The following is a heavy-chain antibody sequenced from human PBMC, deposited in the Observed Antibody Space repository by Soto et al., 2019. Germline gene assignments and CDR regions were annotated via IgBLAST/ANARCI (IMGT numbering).Heavy chain of an antibody. V-gene: IGHV3-30-3*01. Sequence: GGSLRLSCAASGFTFGSYATHWVRQSPGKGLGWVALISYDGSNKYYADSVKGRFTISRDNSKNTLDVQMNSLRAEDTAVYYCVRDGVQQWLSYYFEYWGQGTLVTSPQ. J-gene: IGHJ4*02. CDR2: ISYDGSNK. CDR1: GFTFGSYA. CDR3: VRDGVQQWLSYYFEY. D-gene: IGHD6-19*01.